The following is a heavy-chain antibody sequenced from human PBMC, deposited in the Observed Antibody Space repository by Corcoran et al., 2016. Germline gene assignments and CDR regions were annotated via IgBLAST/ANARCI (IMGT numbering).Heavy chain of an antibody. V-gene: IGHV1-46*01. D-gene: IGHD3-3*01. CDR1: GYTFTSYY. J-gene: IGHJ4*02. CDR3: ARLAERVVTIDY. CDR2: INPSGGST. Sequence: QVQLVQSGAEVKKPGASVKVSCKASGYTFTSYYMHWVRQAPGQGLEWMGIINPSGGSTSYAQNFQGRVTMTRDTSTSTVYLELSSLRSEDTAVYYCARLAERVVTIDYWGQGTLVTGSA.